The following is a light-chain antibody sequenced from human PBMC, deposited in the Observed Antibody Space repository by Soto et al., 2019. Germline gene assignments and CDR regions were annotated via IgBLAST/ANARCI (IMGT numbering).Light chain of an antibody. CDR3: QRYSTSPT. J-gene: IGKJ1*01. Sequence: EIVLTQSPGTLSLSPGERATLSCRASQSVPNSYLAWYQQKPGQAPRILIYGASSRATRIPVRFSGSGSGTDFTLTISRLEPEYLAVYYCQRYSTSPTFGQGTKVEIK. CDR1: QSVPNSY. V-gene: IGKV3-20*01. CDR2: GAS.